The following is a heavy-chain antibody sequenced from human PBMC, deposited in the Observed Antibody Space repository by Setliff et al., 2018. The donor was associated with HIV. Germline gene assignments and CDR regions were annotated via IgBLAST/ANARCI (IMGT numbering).Heavy chain of an antibody. Sequence: ETLSLTCAVYGGSFSDYYWTWIRQPPGKGLEWIGEITHSGRTNFRPSLRSRVTMSRDTSKNQFSLKLSSVTAADTAVYYCARATATYWYSIPRDYIYHVDVWGEGTTVTVSS. CDR3: ARATATYWYSIPRDYIYHVDV. CDR1: GGSFSDYY. CDR2: ITHSGRT. V-gene: IGHV4-34*01. J-gene: IGHJ6*03. D-gene: IGHD2-8*02.